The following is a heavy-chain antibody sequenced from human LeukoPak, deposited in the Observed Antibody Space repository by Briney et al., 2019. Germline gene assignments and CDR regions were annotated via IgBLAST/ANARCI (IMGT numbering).Heavy chain of an antibody. CDR3: ARDGMVRGVQPTNWSDP. D-gene: IGHD3-10*01. V-gene: IGHV4-39*07. CDR1: GGSISSSSYY. CDR2: IYYSGST. J-gene: IGHJ5*02. Sequence: SETLSLTCTVSGGSISSSSYYWGWIRQPPGKGLEWIGSIYYSGSTYYNPSLKSRVTISVDTSKNQFSLKLSSVTAADTAVYYCARDGMVRGVQPTNWSDPWGQGTLVTVSS.